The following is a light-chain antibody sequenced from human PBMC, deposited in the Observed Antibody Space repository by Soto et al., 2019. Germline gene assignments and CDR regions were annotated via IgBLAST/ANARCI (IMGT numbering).Light chain of an antibody. V-gene: IGKV1-6*02. J-gene: IGKJ2*01. CDR2: ATS. CDR1: QGIRKD. Sequence: AIQMTQSPSSLSASVGDRVTMTCRASQGIRKDLAWYQQKPGKAPKLLIYATSSLQSGVPSRFSGSGSGRDFTLTISSLQPEDFATYYCQQTYTTRVYTFGQGTKLEFK. CDR3: QQTYTTRVYT.